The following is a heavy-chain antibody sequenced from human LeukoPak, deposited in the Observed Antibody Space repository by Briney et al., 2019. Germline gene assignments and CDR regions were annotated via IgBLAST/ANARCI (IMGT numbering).Heavy chain of an antibody. Sequence: GGSLRLSCAASGFTFSSYAMSWVRQAPGKGLEWVSAISGSGGSTYYADSVKGRFTISRDNSKNTLYLQMNSLRAEDTAVYYCAKVGSSDHDYYYYYYMDVWGKGTTVTVSS. CDR1: GFTFSSYA. D-gene: IGHD6-6*01. CDR3: AKVGSSDHDYYYYYYMDV. V-gene: IGHV3-23*01. CDR2: ISGSGGST. J-gene: IGHJ6*03.